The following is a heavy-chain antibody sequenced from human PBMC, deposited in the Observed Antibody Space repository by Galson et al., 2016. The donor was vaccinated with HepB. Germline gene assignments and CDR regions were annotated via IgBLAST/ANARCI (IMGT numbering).Heavy chain of an antibody. V-gene: IGHV4-59*01. CDR2: IYYSGSP. D-gene: IGHD3-22*01. J-gene: IGHJ6*02. Sequence: ETLSLTCSVSGGSISSYYWNWIRQPPGKGLEWIGYIYYSGSPEYSPSFQSRVPISVDRSRSQFSLRLSSVTSADTAVYYCARGYYDCSGYYSDYYFGMDVWGQGTTVTVSS. CDR3: ARGYYDCSGYYSDYYFGMDV. CDR1: GGSISSYY.